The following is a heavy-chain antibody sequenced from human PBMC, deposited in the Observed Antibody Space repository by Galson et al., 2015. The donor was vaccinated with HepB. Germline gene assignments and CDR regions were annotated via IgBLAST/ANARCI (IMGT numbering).Heavy chain of an antibody. D-gene: IGHD6-19*01. CDR3: AREGRAGALDY. CDR2: IPYDGSYK. CDR1: GFTFSSYA. V-gene: IGHV3-30-3*01. J-gene: IGHJ4*02. Sequence: SLRLSCAASGFTFSSYAMHWVRQAPGKGLQWVAIIPYDGSYKYYADSVKGRFTISRDNSKNTLYLQMSSLRAEDTAVYYCAREGRAGALDYWGQGTLIPVSS.